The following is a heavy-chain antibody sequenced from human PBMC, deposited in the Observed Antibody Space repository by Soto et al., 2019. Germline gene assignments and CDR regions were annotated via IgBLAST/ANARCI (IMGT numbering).Heavy chain of an antibody. CDR3: ARFDYYYYYMDV. V-gene: IGHV1-18*01. D-gene: IGHD3-10*01. J-gene: IGHJ6*03. Sequence: QVQLVQSGAEMKKPGASVKVSCKASGYTFSSYGITWVRQAPGQGLEWMGWITTYNDNTNYAQNIQGRVTTTTDPSTSTAYMELRSLGIDDTAVYYCARFDYYYYYMDVWGKGTTVTVSS. CDR2: ITTYNDNT. CDR1: GYTFSSYG.